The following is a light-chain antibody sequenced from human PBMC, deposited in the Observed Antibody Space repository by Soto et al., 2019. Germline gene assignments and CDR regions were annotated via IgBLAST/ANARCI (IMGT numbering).Light chain of an antibody. CDR1: QTVTDY. J-gene: IGKJ1*01. CDR3: HQTYCTPHT. Sequence: DIQMTQPPSSLTASVGDIDTITCRSGQTVTDYLNWYPPKPGKAPKLLIYSASTLQSGVPSRFRGSGSGTAFPLTISSLQPEDVGAEYCHQTYCTPHTFGPGTRVEIK. V-gene: IGKV1-39*01. CDR2: SAS.